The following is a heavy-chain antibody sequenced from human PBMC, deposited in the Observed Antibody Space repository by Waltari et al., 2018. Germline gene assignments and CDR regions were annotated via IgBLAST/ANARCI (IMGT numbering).Heavy chain of an antibody. V-gene: IGHV4-61*02. CDR2: IYTSGGT. CDR1: GGSISSGSYY. Sequence: QVQLQESGPGLVKPSQTLSLTCTVSGGSISSGSYYWSWIRQPAGKGLEWIGRIYTSGGTNYNPSLKSRVTISVDTSKNQFSLKLSSVTAADTAVYYCAREGDSSGWYYFDYWGQGTLVTVSS. CDR3: AREGDSSGWYYFDY. D-gene: IGHD6-19*01. J-gene: IGHJ4*02.